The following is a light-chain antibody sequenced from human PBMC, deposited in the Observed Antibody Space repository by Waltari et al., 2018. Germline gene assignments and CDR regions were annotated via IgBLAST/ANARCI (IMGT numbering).Light chain of an antibody. J-gene: IGKJ2*01. V-gene: IGKV1-39*01. CDR1: QSISSY. Sequence: DIEMTQSPPSLSASLGDRVTITCRASQSISSYLKWFQKRPGKAPKLLIYAASSLQSGVPSRFSGSGFGTDFTLTIDSLQPEDFGTYYCQQTYGPPRTFGQGTKVEI. CDR3: QQTYGPPRT. CDR2: AAS.